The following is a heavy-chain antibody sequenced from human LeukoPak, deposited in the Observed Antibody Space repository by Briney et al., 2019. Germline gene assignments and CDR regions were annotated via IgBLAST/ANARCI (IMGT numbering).Heavy chain of an antibody. V-gene: IGHV3-7*01. CDR3: ASGSAYYGSGSRLDY. J-gene: IGHJ4*02. CDR2: IKQDAVEE. D-gene: IGHD3-10*01. Sequence: PGGSLRLSCVASEFPFHNYWMTWVRQAPGKGLEWVANIKQDAVEEFYVDSVKGRFTISRDNAKNTLYLQMNSLRADDTAIYYCASGSAYYGSGSRLDYWGQGTLVTVSS. CDR1: EFPFHNYW.